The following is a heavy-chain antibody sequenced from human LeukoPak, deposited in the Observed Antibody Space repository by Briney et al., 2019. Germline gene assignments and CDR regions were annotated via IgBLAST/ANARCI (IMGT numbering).Heavy chain of an antibody. CDR2: ISSSSSYI. J-gene: IGHJ4*02. Sequence: PGGSLRLSCAASGFTFSSYSMNWVRQAPGKGLEWVSSISSSSSYIYYADSVKSRFTISRDNAKNSLYLQMNSLRAEDTAVYYCARDGTGELWFGELSIDYWGQGTLVTVSS. CDR1: GFTFSSYS. CDR3: ARDGTGELWFGELSIDY. V-gene: IGHV3-21*01. D-gene: IGHD3-10*01.